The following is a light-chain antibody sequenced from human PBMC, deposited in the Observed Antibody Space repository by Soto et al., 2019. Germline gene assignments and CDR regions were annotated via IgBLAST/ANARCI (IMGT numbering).Light chain of an antibody. CDR2: DAS. V-gene: IGKV3-11*01. CDR3: QQRINWRQLT. J-gene: IGKJ4*01. CDR1: QSVSVY. Sequence: IVLTQSPATLSLSPGESATLSCRASQSVSVYLAWYQQKPGQPPRLIIYDASTRATGVPARFSGSGSETDFTLTISSLEPEDFAVYYCQQRINWRQLTFGGGTKLEI.